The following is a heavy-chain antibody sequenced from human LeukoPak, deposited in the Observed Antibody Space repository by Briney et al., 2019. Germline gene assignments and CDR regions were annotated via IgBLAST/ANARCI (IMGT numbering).Heavy chain of an antibody. Sequence: SLSLSCAASGFTFSSYAMHWVRQAPGKGLEWVAVISYDGSNKYYADSVKGRFTISRDNSKNTLYLQMNSLRAEDTAVYYCARDAGYDFWSGYYRWFDPWGQGTLVTVSS. V-gene: IGHV3-30-3*01. CDR2: ISYDGSNK. CDR3: ARDAGYDFWSGYYRWFDP. CDR1: GFTFSSYA. J-gene: IGHJ5*02. D-gene: IGHD3-3*01.